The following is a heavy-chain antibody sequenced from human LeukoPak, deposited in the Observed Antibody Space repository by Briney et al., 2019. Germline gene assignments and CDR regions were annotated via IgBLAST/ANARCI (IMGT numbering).Heavy chain of an antibody. V-gene: IGHV3-33*01. D-gene: IGHD1-26*01. CDR1: GFRFSGYG. CDR3: ARMPTVGLHYYGMDV. J-gene: IGHJ6*01. Sequence: GGSLRLSCGASGFRFSGYGMHWVRQSPGKGLEWVAVIWFDGDNIYYADSVKGRFTISRDNSKNALYLQMTSLRAEDTAMYYCARMPTVGLHYYGMDVWGQGTSVTVSS. CDR2: IWFDGDNI.